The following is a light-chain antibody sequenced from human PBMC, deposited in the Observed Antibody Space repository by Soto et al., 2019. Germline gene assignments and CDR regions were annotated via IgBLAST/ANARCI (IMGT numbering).Light chain of an antibody. CDR3: HQFGMSPFT. CDR1: QSVRGNY. V-gene: IGKV3-20*01. Sequence: EVVLTQSPGTLSLSPGESATLSCRASQSVRGNYFAWYQQRPGQAPRLLVYGPSVRAAGIPDRFRGSGSRTDVNLTITRVEPEDFAVYYCHQFGMSPFTFGPGTTLDIK. J-gene: IGKJ3*01. CDR2: GPS.